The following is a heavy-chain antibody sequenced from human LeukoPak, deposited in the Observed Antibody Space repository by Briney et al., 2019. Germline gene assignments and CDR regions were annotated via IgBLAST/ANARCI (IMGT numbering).Heavy chain of an antibody. Sequence: ASVKVSCKASGYTFTSYAMHWVRQAPGQRLEWMGWINVGNGNTKYSQKFQGRVTITRDTSACTAYMELSSLRSEDTAVYYCAREFYYCGGDCYSGYFQHWGQGTLVTVSS. CDR1: GYTFTSYA. CDR3: AREFYYCGGDCYSGYFQH. J-gene: IGHJ1*01. D-gene: IGHD2-21*02. CDR2: INVGNGNT. V-gene: IGHV1-3*01.